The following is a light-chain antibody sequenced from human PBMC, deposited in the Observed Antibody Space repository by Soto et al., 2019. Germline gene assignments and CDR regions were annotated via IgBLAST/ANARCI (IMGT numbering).Light chain of an antibody. CDR1: QDISNF. CDR2: LAS. CDR3: LKHNSYPRT. V-gene: IGKV1-17*03. Sequence: IQLTHSPWARAAPAGGGGPITCRASQDISNFLAWFQQKPGNVPKRLIYLASSLQSGVPSRFSGSGSGTEFTLTISSLQPEDFATYYCLKHNSYPRTFGPGTKGDIK. J-gene: IGKJ3*01.